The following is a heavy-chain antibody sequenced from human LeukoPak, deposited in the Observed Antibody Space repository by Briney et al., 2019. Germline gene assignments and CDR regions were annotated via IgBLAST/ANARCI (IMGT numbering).Heavy chain of an antibody. CDR2: IYSGGST. V-gene: IGHV3-66*01. CDR1: GSSFSNYG. CDR3: ARDIGGHVDY. J-gene: IGHJ4*02. Sequence: GGSLRLSCAASGSSFSNYGMNWVRQAPGKGLEWVSVIYSGGSTYYADSVKGRFTISRDNSKNTLYLQMNSLRAEDTAVYYCARDIGGHVDYWGQGTLVTVSS. D-gene: IGHD4-23*01.